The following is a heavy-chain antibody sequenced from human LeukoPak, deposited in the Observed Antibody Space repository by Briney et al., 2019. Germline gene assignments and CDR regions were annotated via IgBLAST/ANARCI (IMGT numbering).Heavy chain of an antibody. D-gene: IGHD3-22*01. CDR2: ISSNGGST. J-gene: IGHJ4*02. CDR3: ARGGSSGYYYVDLDY. Sequence: PGGSLRLSCAASGFTFSSYAMHWVRQTPGKGLEYVSAISSNGGSTYYANSVKGRFTISRDNSKNTLYLQMGSLRAEDMAVYYCARGGSSGYYYVDLDYWGQGTLVTVSS. CDR1: GFTFSSYA. V-gene: IGHV3-64*01.